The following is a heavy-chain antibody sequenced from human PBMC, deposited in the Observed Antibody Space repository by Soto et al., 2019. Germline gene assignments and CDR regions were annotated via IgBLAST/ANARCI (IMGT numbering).Heavy chain of an antibody. V-gene: IGHV4-34*01. CDR1: GGSFTGHF. CDR2: VSHSGNT. CDR3: ARGKFVRSGWHQFDI. J-gene: IGHJ4*02. Sequence: AETLSLTCAVSGGSFTGHFWSGVRQPPGKGLEGVGEVSHSGNTKYYPALTSQVPLSVVSSKNQISPALPYVTAANTAVYYCARGKFVRSGWHQFDIWGQGTLVTVSS. D-gene: IGHD6-19*01.